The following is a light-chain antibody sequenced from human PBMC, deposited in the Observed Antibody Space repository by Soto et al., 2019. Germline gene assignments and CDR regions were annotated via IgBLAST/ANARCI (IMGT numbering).Light chain of an antibody. CDR1: TGAVTNGHY. CDR3: LLFYGGAVV. J-gene: IGLJ2*01. CDR2: DTR. Sequence: QAVVTQEPSLTVSPGGTVTLTCGSSTGAVTNGHYPYWFQQKPGQAPRALIYDTRNKHSWTPARFSGSLLGGKAALTLSGAQPEDEAEYYCLLFYGGAVVFGGGTKVTVL. V-gene: IGLV7-46*01.